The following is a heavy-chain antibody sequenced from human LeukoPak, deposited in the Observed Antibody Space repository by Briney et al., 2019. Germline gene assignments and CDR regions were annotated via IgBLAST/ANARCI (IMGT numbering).Heavy chain of an antibody. CDR1: GFTFSSYA. D-gene: IGHD5-12*01. V-gene: IGHV3-64*01. Sequence: GGSLRLSCAASGFTFSSYAMHWVRQAPGKGLEYVSAISSNGGSTYYANSVKGRFTISRDNSKNTLYLQMGSLRAEDMAVYYCPRGGIVATISYYYMDVWGKGTTVTVSS. CDR2: ISSNGGST. J-gene: IGHJ6*03. CDR3: PRGGIVATISYYYMDV.